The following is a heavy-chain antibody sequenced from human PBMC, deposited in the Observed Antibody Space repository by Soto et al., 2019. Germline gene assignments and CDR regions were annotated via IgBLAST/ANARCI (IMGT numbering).Heavy chain of an antibody. CDR2: IIPILGGA. V-gene: IGHV1-69*02. J-gene: IGHJ3*02. D-gene: IGHD2-21*02. Sequence: QVQLVQSGAEVKKPGSSVKVSCKASGDTFSSYTLSWVRQAPGQGLEWMGRIIPILGGADYAQKFQGRVTFTADKSTSTAYMELSSQRPEDTAVYYCARPSRSRVVVTATKTVYDAFDIWGQGTLVSVSS. CDR1: GDTFSSYT. CDR3: ARPSRSRVVVTATKTVYDAFDI.